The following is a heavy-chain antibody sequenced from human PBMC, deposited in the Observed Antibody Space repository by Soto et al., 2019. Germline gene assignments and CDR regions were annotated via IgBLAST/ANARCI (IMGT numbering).Heavy chain of an antibody. CDR2: IYYSGIT. D-gene: IGHD3-22*01. Sequence: QVQLQESGPGLVKPSQTLSLTCTVSGGSISSGDYYWSWIRQPPGKGLEWIGYIYYSGITYYNPSLTSRVTISVDTSTNQFSLKLSSVTAADTAVYYCARVVSSGYRYYYYGMDVWGQGTTVTVSS. CDR1: GGSISSGDYY. CDR3: ARVVSSGYRYYYYGMDV. V-gene: IGHV4-30-4*01. J-gene: IGHJ6*02.